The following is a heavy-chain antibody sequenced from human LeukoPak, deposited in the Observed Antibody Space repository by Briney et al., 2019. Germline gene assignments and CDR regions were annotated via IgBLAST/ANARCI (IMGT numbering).Heavy chain of an antibody. Sequence: GRSLRLSCAASGFTLSSYAMHWVRQAPGKGLVWVAVISYDGSNKYYADSVKGRFTISRDNSKNTLYLQMNSLRAEDTAVYYCARGLNYFDYWGQGTLVTVSS. V-gene: IGHV3-30-3*01. CDR2: ISYDGSNK. CDR1: GFTLSSYA. J-gene: IGHJ4*02. CDR3: ARGLNYFDY.